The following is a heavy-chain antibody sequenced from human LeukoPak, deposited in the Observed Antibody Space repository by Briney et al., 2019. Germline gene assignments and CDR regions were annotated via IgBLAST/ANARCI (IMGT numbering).Heavy chain of an antibody. CDR1: GFTVSSNY. D-gene: IGHD3-3*01. V-gene: IGHV3-53*04. CDR3: ARGGTYYDFWSGYCNEYYFDY. CDR2: IYSGGST. J-gene: IGHJ4*02. Sequence: GGSLRLSCAASGFTVSSNYMSWVRQASGKGLEWVSVIYSGGSTYYADSVKGRFTISRHNSKNTLYLQMNSLRAEDTAVYYCARGGTYYDFWSGYCNEYYFDYWGQGTLVTVSS.